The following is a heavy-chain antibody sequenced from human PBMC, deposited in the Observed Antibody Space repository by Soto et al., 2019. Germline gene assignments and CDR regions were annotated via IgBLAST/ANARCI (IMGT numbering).Heavy chain of an antibody. Sequence: PGGSLRLSCAASGFTFSSYAMSWVRQPPGKGLEWVSRIYNDGTYSDYADSVRGRFTISRDNVNDTLYLQMNNLRAEDSGLYYCTRGPRPISTGTGAYWGQGTQVTVSS. CDR1: GFTFSSYA. V-gene: IGHV3-74*01. J-gene: IGHJ4*02. CDR2: IYNDGTYS. CDR3: TRGPRPISTGTGAY. D-gene: IGHD3-10*01.